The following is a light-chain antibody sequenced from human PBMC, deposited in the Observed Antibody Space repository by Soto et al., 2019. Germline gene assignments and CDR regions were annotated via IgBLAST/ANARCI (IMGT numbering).Light chain of an antibody. J-gene: IGLJ2*01. Sequence: QSALTQPPSASGTPGQRVTISCSGSSSNIGSNAVSWYRQLPGTAPKVLIYSNHQRPSGVFDRFSGSKSGPSASLAISGLQSEDEADYDCAAWDASLNGRLFGGGTKLTVL. CDR1: SSNIGSNA. CDR3: AAWDASLNGRL. V-gene: IGLV1-44*01. CDR2: SNH.